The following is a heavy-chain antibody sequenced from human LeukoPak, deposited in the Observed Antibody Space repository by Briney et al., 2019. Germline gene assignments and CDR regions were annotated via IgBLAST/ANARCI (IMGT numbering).Heavy chain of an antibody. J-gene: IGHJ3*02. Sequence: SETLSLTCTVSGDSINSYYWNWIRQPPGKGLEWIGNIYYSGRTDYNPSLKSRVTISVDTSKHQFSMKLKSVTAADTAVYFCARGRWLPNAFDIWGQGTMVTVFS. V-gene: IGHV4-59*01. D-gene: IGHD5-24*01. CDR3: ARGRWLPNAFDI. CDR2: IYYSGRT. CDR1: GDSINSYY.